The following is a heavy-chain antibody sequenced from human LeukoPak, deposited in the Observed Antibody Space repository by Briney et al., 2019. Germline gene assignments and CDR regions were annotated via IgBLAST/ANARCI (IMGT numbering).Heavy chain of an antibody. J-gene: IGHJ4*02. CDR1: GFTFSSNY. CDR3: ARYPSVQYYFDY. V-gene: IGHV3-53*01. CDR2: IYSGGST. Sequence: PGGSLRLSCAAPGFTFSSNYRSWVRQAPGKGLECVSVIYSGGSTYYADSVKGRFTISRDNSKNTLFLQMNSLRAEDTAVYYCARYPSVQYYFDYWGQGTLVTVSS.